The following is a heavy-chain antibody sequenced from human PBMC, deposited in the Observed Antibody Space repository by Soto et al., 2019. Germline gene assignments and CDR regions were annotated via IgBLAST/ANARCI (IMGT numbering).Heavy chain of an antibody. J-gene: IGHJ6*03. CDR3: ARGGTYYDFWSGYSPYYYMDV. V-gene: IGHV1-2*04. Sequence: GASVKVSCKASGYTFTGYYMHWVRQAPGQGLEWMGWINPNSGGTNYAQKFQGWVTMTRDTSISTAYMELSRLRSDDTAVYYCARGGTYYDFWSGYSPYYYMDVRGKGTTVTVSS. CDR2: INPNSGGT. D-gene: IGHD3-3*01. CDR1: GYTFTGYY.